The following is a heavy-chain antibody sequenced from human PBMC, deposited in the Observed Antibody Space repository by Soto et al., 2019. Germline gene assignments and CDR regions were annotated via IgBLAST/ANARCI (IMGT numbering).Heavy chain of an antibody. CDR3: GRGVVGGTLGY. D-gene: IGHD1-26*01. V-gene: IGHV4-59*01. CDR1: GGSISSYY. Sequence: PSETLSLTCAVSGGSISSYYWSWIRQPPGKGLEWIGYIYYSGSTNYNPSLKSRVTISIDTSKHHFSLKLSSVTAADTAVYYCGRGVVGGTLGYWGQGTLVTVSS. J-gene: IGHJ4*02. CDR2: IYYSGST.